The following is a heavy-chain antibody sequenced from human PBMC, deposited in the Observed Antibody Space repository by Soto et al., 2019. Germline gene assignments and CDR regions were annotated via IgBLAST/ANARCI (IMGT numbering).Heavy chain of an antibody. D-gene: IGHD6-19*01. J-gene: IGHJ5*02. CDR2: IWANGRNK. CDR1: GFTFDSFG. CDR3: TRPSSGWENWFDP. V-gene: IGHV3-33*01. Sequence: GESLKISCAASGFTFDSFGMHWVRQAPGKGLEWVALIWANGRNKNYADSVKGRFTISRDNSKDTLDLQMDSLTAEDTAVYYCTRPSSGWENWFDPWGQGTLVTVSS.